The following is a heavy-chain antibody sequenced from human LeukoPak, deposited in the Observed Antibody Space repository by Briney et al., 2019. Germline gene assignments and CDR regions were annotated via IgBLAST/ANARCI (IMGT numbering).Heavy chain of an antibody. CDR3: ASTIFGVVPSRHLDV. CDR1: GGSISSYY. Sequence: PSETLSLTCTVSGGSISSYYWSWIRQPAGKGLEWIGRIYTSGSTNYNPFLKSRVTMSVDTSKNQFSLKLSSVTAADTAVYYCASTIFGVVPSRHLDVWGKGTTVTVSS. CDR2: IYTSGST. D-gene: IGHD3-3*01. V-gene: IGHV4-4*07. J-gene: IGHJ6*04.